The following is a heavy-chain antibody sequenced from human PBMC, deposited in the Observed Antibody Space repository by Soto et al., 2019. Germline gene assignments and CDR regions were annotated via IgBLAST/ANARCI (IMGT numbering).Heavy chain of an antibody. J-gene: IGHJ6*02. Sequence: ASVKVSCKASGYTFTGYYMHWVRQAPGQGLEWMGWINPNSGGTNCAQKFQGRVTMTRDTSISTAYMELSRLRSDDTAVYYCARSGGYYYYGMDVWGQGTTVTVSS. CDR1: GYTFTGYY. CDR2: INPNSGGT. CDR3: ARSGGYYYYGMDV. D-gene: IGHD3-10*01. V-gene: IGHV1-2*02.